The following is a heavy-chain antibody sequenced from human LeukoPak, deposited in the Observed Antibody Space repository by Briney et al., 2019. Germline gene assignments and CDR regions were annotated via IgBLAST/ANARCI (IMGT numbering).Heavy chain of an antibody. D-gene: IGHD4-23*01. J-gene: IGHJ5*02. Sequence: SETLSLTCAVSGGTISSGGYSWSWIRQPPGKGLEWIVEINHSGSTNYNPSLKSRVTISVDTSKNQFSLKLSSVTAADTAVYYCARHDRYIRLRWTFDPWGQGTLVTVSS. CDR2: INHSGST. CDR3: ARHDRYIRLRWTFDP. CDR1: GGTISSGGYS. V-gene: IGHV4-30-2*01.